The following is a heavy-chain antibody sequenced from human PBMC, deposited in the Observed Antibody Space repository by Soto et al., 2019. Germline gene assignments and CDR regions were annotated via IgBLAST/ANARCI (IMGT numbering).Heavy chain of an antibody. J-gene: IGHJ4*02. D-gene: IGHD4-17*01. CDR2: LDYEEGER. CDR1: GNRISGYP. CDR3: AAGVTTFDY. V-gene: IGHV1-24*01. Sequence: GASLNVSCKISGNRISGYPMHWVRQAPGKGLEWMGSLDYEEGERSFAHRFQGRLTVTEDTSTDTAYMELSSLMSEDTAVYYCAAGVTTFDYWGQGTLVTVYS.